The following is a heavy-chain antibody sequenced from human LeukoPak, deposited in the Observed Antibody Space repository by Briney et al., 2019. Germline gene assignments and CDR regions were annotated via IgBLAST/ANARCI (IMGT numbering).Heavy chain of an antibody. CDR2: IRYDGSNK. D-gene: IGHD1-26*01. V-gene: IGHV3-30*02. J-gene: IGHJ4*02. CDR1: GFTFSSYG. Sequence: GGSLRLSCAASGFTFSSYGMHWVRQAPGKGLEWVAFIRYDGSNKYYADSVKGRFTISRDNSKNTLYLQMNSLRAEDTAVYYCARAMAVGATDIDYWGQGTLVTVSS. CDR3: ARAMAVGATDIDY.